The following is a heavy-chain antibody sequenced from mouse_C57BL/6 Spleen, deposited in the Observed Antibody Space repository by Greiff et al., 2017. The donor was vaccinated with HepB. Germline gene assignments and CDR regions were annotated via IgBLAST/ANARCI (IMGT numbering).Heavy chain of an antibody. CDR1: GYTFTDYY. J-gene: IGHJ4*01. CDR3: ARVYGSSYVNYAMDY. D-gene: IGHD1-1*01. V-gene: IGHV1-19*01. CDR2: INPYNGGT. Sequence: VQLQQSGPVLVKPGASVKMSCKASGYTFTDYYMNWVKQSHGKSLEWIGVINPYNGGTSYNQKFKGKDTLTVDKSSSTADMELNSLTSEDSAVYYCARVYGSSYVNYAMDYWGQGTSVTVSS.